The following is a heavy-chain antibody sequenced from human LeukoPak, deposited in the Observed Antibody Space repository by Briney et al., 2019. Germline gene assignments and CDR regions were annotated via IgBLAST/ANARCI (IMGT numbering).Heavy chain of an antibody. CDR2: ISWNSGSI. Sequence: PGGSLRLSCAASGFTFDDYAMHWVRQAPGKGLEWVSGISWNSGSIGYADSVKGRFTISRDNAKNSLYLQMNSLRAEDMALYYCANGITFGGVIVPMAFDYWGQGTLVTVSS. CDR1: GFTFDDYA. J-gene: IGHJ4*02. V-gene: IGHV3-9*03. D-gene: IGHD3-16*02. CDR3: ANGITFGGVIVPMAFDY.